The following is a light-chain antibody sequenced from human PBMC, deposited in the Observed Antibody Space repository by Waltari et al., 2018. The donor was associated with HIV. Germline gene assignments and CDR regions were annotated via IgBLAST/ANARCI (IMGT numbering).Light chain of an antibody. J-gene: IGLJ1*01. CDR1: NSNIGGKD. CDR2: RTN. V-gene: IGLV1-47*01. CDR3: AAWDDTLSSYV. Sequence: QSVLPQPPSASGTPGQRVTISCSGSNSNIGGKDVYWFQHLPGTAPKLLIYRTNQRRSGVPDRFSGSKSGTSASLAISGLRSDDEADYYCAAWDDTLSSYVFGTGTTVTV.